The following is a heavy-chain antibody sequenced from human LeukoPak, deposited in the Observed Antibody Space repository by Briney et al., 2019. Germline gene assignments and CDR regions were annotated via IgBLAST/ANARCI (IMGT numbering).Heavy chain of an antibody. V-gene: IGHV3-23*01. Sequence: GGSLRLSCAASGFTFSSYAMSWVRQAPGKGLEWVSAISGSGGSTYYADSVKGRFTISRDYSKNTLYLQMNSLRAEDTAVYYCAKAPGIRGGATFYFDYWGQGTLVTVSS. CDR2: ISGSGGST. CDR1: GFTFSSYA. D-gene: IGHD1-26*01. CDR3: AKAPGIRGGATFYFDY. J-gene: IGHJ4*02.